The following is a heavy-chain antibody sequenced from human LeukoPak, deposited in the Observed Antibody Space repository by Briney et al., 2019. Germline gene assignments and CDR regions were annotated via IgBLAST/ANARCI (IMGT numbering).Heavy chain of an antibody. CDR3: ARDLSYCTITSCSYYYYGMDV. CDR1: GFSFSSYE. D-gene: IGHD2-2*01. V-gene: IGHV3-48*03. J-gene: IGHJ6*02. Sequence: PGGSLRLSCAASGFSFSSYEMNWVRQAPGKGLEWVSYISSSGTTIYYADSVKGRFTISRDNAKNSLYLQMNSLRAEDTAVYYCARDLSYCTITSCSYYYYGMDVWGQGTTVTVSS. CDR2: ISSSGTTI.